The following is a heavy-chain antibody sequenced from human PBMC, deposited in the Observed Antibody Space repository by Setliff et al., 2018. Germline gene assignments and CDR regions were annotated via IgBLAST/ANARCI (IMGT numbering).Heavy chain of an antibody. J-gene: IGHJ6*03. CDR3: ARDPLTKHYDVVTGYYSAPNYYYMDV. V-gene: IGHV1-2*02. CDR2: LNPKNNDT. D-gene: IGHD3-9*01. Sequence: WASVKVSCKTSGYTFTDYYIHWVRQAPGEGLEWMGWLNPKNNDTSYAQKFLGRVTMTRDTSISAAYMELITLRSDDTALYYCARDPLTKHYDVVTGYYSAPNYYYMDVWGKGTTVTVSS. CDR1: GYTFTDYY.